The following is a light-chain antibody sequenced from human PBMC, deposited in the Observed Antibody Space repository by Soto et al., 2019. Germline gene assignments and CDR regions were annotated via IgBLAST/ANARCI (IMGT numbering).Light chain of an antibody. V-gene: IGKV1-39*01. CDR3: QQNDNPPRT. J-gene: IGKJ4*01. Sequence: DIQVTQSPSSLSASVGDRVTITCRASQSISSHLNWYQQKPGKAPRPLIFAASRLQSGVTSRFRGGGSGTDSYLKVTRLEPKDFAYYNCQQNDNPPRTFRGETKVEIK. CDR1: QSISSH. CDR2: AAS.